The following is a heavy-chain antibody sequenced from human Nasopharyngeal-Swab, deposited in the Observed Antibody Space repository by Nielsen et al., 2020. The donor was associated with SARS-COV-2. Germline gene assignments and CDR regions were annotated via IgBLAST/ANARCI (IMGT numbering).Heavy chain of an antibody. D-gene: IGHD3-22*01. V-gene: IGHV3-33*01. Sequence: GESLKISCAASGFTFSSYGMHWVRQAPGKGLEWVAVIWYDGSNKYYADSVKGRFTISRDNSKNTLYLQMNSLRAEDTAVYYCAREASDDSSGLILGFDYWGQGTLVTVSS. CDR3: AREASDDSSGLILGFDY. CDR1: GFTFSSYG. CDR2: IWYDGSNK. J-gene: IGHJ4*02.